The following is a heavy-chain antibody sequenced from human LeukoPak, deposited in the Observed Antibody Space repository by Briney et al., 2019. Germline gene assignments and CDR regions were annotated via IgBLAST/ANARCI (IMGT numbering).Heavy chain of an antibody. CDR1: GGSISPFY. D-gene: IGHD3-16*01. CDR2: IYYTGGT. V-gene: IGHV4-59*01. CDR3: ARVGGVPLGALDI. J-gene: IGHJ3*02. Sequence: SETLSLTCTVSGGSISPFYWNWIRQPPGKGLEWIGYIYYTGGTSYSPSLNSRATISADTSKNQISLKLNSVTAADTAVYYCARVGGVPLGALDIWAQGTMVTVSS.